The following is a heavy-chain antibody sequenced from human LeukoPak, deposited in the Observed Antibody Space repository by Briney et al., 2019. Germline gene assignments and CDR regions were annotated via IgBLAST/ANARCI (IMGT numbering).Heavy chain of an antibody. CDR2: IYHSGST. J-gene: IGHJ5*02. CDR1: GYSISSGYY. D-gene: IGHD4-11*01. V-gene: IGHV4-38-2*02. CDR3: ARETPTVTTPINWFDP. Sequence: SETLSLTCTVSGYSISSGYYWGWIRQPPGKGLEWIGSIYHSGSTYYNPSLKSRVTISVDTSKNQFSLKLSSVNAADTAVYYCARETPTVTTPINWFDPWGQGTLVTVSS.